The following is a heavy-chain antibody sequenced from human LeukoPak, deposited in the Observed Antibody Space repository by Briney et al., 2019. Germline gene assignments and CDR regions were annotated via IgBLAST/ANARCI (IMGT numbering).Heavy chain of an antibody. CDR3: ARDTFQPGLIDS. V-gene: IGHV3-21*05. CDR2: INDESSDI. D-gene: IGHD2-2*01. Sequence: GGSLRLSCAASGFTLSLYAMNWVRQAPGKGLEWVSYINDESSDIHYAGSVRGRFTISRDDARQTLYLQVSSLRVEDTAVYYCARDTFQPGLIDSWGQGTLVTVSS. CDR1: GFTLSLYA. J-gene: IGHJ4*02.